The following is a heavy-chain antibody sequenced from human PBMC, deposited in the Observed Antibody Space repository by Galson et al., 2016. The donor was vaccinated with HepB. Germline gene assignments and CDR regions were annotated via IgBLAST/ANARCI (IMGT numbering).Heavy chain of an antibody. J-gene: IGHJ5*02. CDR2: IYYSGST. V-gene: IGHV4-31*03. Sequence: TLSLPCTVSGGSINSDGYYWSWIRQHPGKGLEWIGSIYYSGSTSYNPSLKSRLTISVDTSKNQFFLNLSPVTAADTAMYYCASWTWASTSFDPWGQGTLVTVAS. CDR1: GGSINSDGYY. D-gene: IGHD3/OR15-3a*01. CDR3: ASWTWASTSFDP.